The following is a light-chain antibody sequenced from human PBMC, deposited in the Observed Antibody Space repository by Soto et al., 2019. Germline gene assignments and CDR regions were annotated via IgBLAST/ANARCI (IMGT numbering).Light chain of an antibody. Sequence: EIVLTQSPATLSLSPGERATLSCRASQSVSSYLAWYQQKPGQAPRLLIYDASNRATGIPARFSGSGSGTDFTLTISSLEPEDFAVYYCQQRSHWPTFGGGTNVEIK. CDR2: DAS. CDR1: QSVSSY. V-gene: IGKV3-11*01. J-gene: IGKJ4*01. CDR3: QQRSHWPT.